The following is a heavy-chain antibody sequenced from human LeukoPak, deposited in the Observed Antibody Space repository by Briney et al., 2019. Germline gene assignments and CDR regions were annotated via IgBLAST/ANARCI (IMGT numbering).Heavy chain of an antibody. J-gene: IGHJ4*02. V-gene: IGHV1-18*01. CDR2: ISAYNGNT. CDR3: ATMVRGVIDGGSVADY. Sequence: ASVKVSCKASGYTFTSYVISWVRQAPGQGLEWMGWISAYNGNTNYAQKLQGRVTMTTDTSTSTAYMELRSLRSDDTAVYYCATMVRGVIDGGSVADYWGQGTLVTVSS. D-gene: IGHD3-10*01. CDR1: GYTFTSYV.